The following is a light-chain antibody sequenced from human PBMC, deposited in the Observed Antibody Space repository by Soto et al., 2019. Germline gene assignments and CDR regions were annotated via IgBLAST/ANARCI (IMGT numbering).Light chain of an antibody. V-gene: IGLV1-44*01. CDR3: AAWDASLSAWV. J-gene: IGLJ3*02. Sequence: QSVLTQPPSASGTSGQRVTISCSGSSSNIGRNTVNWYQQLPRTAPKLLIYSNNQRPSGVPDRFSGSKSGTSASLAISGLQSEDEADYYCAAWDASLSAWVFGGGTKVTVL. CDR1: SSNIGRNT. CDR2: SNN.